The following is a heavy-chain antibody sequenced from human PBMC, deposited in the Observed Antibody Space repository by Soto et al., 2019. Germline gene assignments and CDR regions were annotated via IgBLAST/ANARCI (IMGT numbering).Heavy chain of an antibody. CDR3: VRDGTKTLRDRLDP. Sequence: PSETLSLTCTVSGASISGFYWSWIRKSAGKGLEWIGRIYATGTTDYNPSLKSRVMMSVDTSKKQFSLKLRSVTAADTAVYYCVRDGTKTLRDRLDPWGQGISVTVYS. CDR2: IYATGTT. CDR1: GASISGFY. D-gene: IGHD1-1*01. J-gene: IGHJ5*02. V-gene: IGHV4-4*07.